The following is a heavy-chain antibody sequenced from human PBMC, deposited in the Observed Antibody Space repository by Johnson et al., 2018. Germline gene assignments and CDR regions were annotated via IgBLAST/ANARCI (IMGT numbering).Heavy chain of an antibody. CDR2: ISSSTTYI. CDR3: ASRKSRPPYYMDV. D-gene: IGHD6-6*01. CDR1: GFTFTSYS. Sequence: VQLVESGGGLVKPGGSLRLSCAASGFTFTSYSMNWVRQAPGKGLEWVSSISSSTTYIYYADSVKGRFTISRDNAKNSRYQQMNSLRAEDTAVYYCASRKSRPPYYMDVWGKGTTGTGSS. J-gene: IGHJ6*03. V-gene: IGHV3-21*01.